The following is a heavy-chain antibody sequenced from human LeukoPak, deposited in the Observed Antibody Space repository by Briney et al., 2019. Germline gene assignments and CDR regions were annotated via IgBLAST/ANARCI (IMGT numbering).Heavy chain of an antibody. CDR3: ARRMTYTYYYDNSGYYYEDY. CDR2: IIPIFGTA. J-gene: IGHJ4*02. V-gene: IGHV1-69*06. D-gene: IGHD3-22*01. Sequence: SVKVSCKASGYTFTSYGISWVRQAPGQGLEWMGGIIPIFGTANYAQKFQGRVTITADKSTSTAYMELSSLRSDDTAVYYCARRMTYTYYYDNSGYYYEDYWGQGTLVTVSS. CDR1: GYTFTSYG.